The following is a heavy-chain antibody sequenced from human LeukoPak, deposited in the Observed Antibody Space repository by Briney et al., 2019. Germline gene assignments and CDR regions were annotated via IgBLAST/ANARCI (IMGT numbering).Heavy chain of an antibody. D-gene: IGHD3-10*01. CDR1: GFTFSSYA. V-gene: IGHV3-48*04. CDR2: ISGSSSTI. CDR3: ARGGPPDP. J-gene: IGHJ5*02. Sequence: GGSLRLSCAASGFTFSSYAMSWVRQAPGKGLEWVSYISGSSSTIFYADSVKGRFTISRDNAKNSLYLQMNSLRAEDTAVYYCARGGPPDPWGQGTLVTVSS.